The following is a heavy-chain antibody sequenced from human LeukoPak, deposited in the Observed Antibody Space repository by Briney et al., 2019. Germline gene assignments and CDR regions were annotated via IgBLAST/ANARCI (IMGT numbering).Heavy chain of an antibody. V-gene: IGHV3-21*01. CDR2: ISSSSYI. Sequence: PGGSLRLSCAASGFTFSSCSMNWVRQAPGKGLEWVSSISSSSYIYYADSVKGRFTISRDNAKNSLYLQMNSLRAEDTAVYYCARDGYGDPIDYWGQGTLVTVSS. CDR3: ARDGYGDPIDY. D-gene: IGHD4-17*01. J-gene: IGHJ4*02. CDR1: GFTFSSCS.